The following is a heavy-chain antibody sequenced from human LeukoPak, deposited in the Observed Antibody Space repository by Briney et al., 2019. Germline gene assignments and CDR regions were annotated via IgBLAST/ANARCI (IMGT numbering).Heavy chain of an antibody. V-gene: IGHV4-59*01. Sequence: PSETLSLTCTVSGGSISSYYWSWIRQPPGKGLDWIGYIYNRGSNTNYNPSLKSRVTISVDTSKNQLSLNLRSVTAADTAVYYCARDRPGIAVAGDAFDIWGQGTMVTVSS. CDR3: ARDRPGIAVAGDAFDI. D-gene: IGHD6-19*01. CDR2: IYNRGSNT. J-gene: IGHJ3*02. CDR1: GGSISSYY.